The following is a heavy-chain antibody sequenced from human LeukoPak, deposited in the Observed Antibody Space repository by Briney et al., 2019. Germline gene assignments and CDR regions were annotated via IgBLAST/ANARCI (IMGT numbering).Heavy chain of an antibody. CDR3: ARADKYCSSTSCYRHGFDY. V-gene: IGHV3-21*01. Sequence: GGSLRLSCVASGFTFSSYSMNWVRQAPGKGLEWVSSITSSSSYIYYADSLKGRFTISRDNAKNSLYLQMNSLRVEDTAVYYCARADKYCSSTSCYRHGFDYWGQGTLVTVSS. D-gene: IGHD2-2*01. CDR2: ITSSSSYI. CDR1: GFTFSSYS. J-gene: IGHJ4*02.